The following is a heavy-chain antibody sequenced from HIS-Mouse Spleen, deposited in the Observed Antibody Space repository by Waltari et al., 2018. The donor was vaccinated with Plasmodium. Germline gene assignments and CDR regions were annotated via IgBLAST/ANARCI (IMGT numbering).Heavy chain of an antibody. CDR1: VFTFRGYS. CDR2: ISSSSSYI. Sequence: EVQLVESGGGLVKPGGSLRFYCAASVFTFRGYSMNWVRQAPGKGMEWVSSISSSSSYIYYADSVKGRFTISRDNAKNSLYLQMNSLRAEDTAVYYCARDRSAAALLGYWGQGTLVTVSS. D-gene: IGHD6-13*01. V-gene: IGHV3-21*01. J-gene: IGHJ4*02. CDR3: ARDRSAAALLGY.